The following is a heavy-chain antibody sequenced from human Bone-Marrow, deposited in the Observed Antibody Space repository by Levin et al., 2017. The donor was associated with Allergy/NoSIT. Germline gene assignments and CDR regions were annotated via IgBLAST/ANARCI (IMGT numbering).Heavy chain of an antibody. Sequence: GESLKISCKASGYTFTSYDINWVRQATGQGLEWMGWMNPNSGNTGYAQKFQGRVTMTRNTSISTAYMELSSLRSEDTAVYYCASWGYSSSWASYWYFDLWGRGTLVTVSS. V-gene: IGHV1-8*01. CDR2: MNPNSGNT. D-gene: IGHD6-13*01. CDR3: ASWGYSSSWASYWYFDL. CDR1: GYTFTSYD. J-gene: IGHJ2*01.